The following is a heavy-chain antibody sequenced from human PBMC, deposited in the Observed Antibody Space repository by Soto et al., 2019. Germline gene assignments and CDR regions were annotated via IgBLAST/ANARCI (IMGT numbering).Heavy chain of an antibody. D-gene: IGHD2-2*01. V-gene: IGHV3-21*01. CDR1: GFTFSTYS. CDR2: ISSSSSHI. J-gene: IGHJ4*02. Sequence: LRLSCAASGFTFSTYSMNWVRQAPGKGLEWVSSISSSSSHIFYADSVEGRFTISRDNAKNSLYLQMNSLRAEDTAVYYCATRYCTSTNCYSFDYWGQGTLVTVSS. CDR3: ATRYCTSTNCYSFDY.